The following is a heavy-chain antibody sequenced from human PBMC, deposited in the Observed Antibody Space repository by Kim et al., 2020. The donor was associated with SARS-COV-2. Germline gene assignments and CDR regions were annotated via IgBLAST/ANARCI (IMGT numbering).Heavy chain of an antibody. V-gene: IGHV3-73*01. CDR1: GLIFSGSA. J-gene: IGHJ3*02. CDR3: TSGPPYSERYWDAIDI. Sequence: GGSLRLSCVASGLIFSGSAMHWVRQASGKGLEWVGRIRSKANSYATAYGASVNGRVTISRDDSKNTAYLQMNSLKTEDTAVYYCTSGPPYSERYWDAIDIWGQGTMVTVSS. CDR2: IRSKANSYAT. D-gene: IGHD1-26*01.